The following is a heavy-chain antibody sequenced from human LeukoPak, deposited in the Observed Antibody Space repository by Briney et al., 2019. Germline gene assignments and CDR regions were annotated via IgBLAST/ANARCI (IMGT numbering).Heavy chain of an antibody. CDR1: GYTFTGYY. J-gene: IGHJ4*02. V-gene: IGHV1-2*02. CDR2: INPNSGGT. D-gene: IGHD3-16*01. Sequence: GASVKVSCKASGYTFTGYYMHWVRRAPGQGLEWMGWINPNSGGTNYAQKFQGRVTMTRDTSISTAYMELSRLRSDDTAVYYCARVYYYDYVWGSLDYWGQGTLVTVSS. CDR3: ARVYYYDYVWGSLDY.